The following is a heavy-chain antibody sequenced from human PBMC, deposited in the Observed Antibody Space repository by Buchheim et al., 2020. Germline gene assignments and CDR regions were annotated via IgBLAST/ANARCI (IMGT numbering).Heavy chain of an antibody. CDR3: ARRAVELDY. V-gene: IGHV1-18*01. D-gene: IGHD6-19*01. CDR1: GFPFLNFG. CDR2: IATNTGET. Sequence: QVQLVQSGAELKKPGASVKVSCKATGFPFLNFGISWVRQAPGQGLEWMGYIATNTGETRYARNLRDSLIITKDSSTDTAFMELRSLTSDDTALYYCARRAVELDYWGQGTL. J-gene: IGHJ4*02.